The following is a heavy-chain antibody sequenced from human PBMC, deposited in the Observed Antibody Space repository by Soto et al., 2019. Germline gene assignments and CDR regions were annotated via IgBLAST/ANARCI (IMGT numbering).Heavy chain of an antibody. J-gene: IGHJ4*02. CDR1: GYTFTSYY. CDR2: INTSGGST. V-gene: IGHV1-46*01. CDR3: ARTWGGCSSTGSPPDY. D-gene: IGHD2-2*01. Sequence: ASVKVSCKASGYTFTSYYMHWVRQAPGQGLEWMGIINTSGGSTSYEQKFQGRVTMTRDTSTSTVYMELSSLRSEDTAVYYCARTWGGCSSTGSPPDYGRQGSPLTVS.